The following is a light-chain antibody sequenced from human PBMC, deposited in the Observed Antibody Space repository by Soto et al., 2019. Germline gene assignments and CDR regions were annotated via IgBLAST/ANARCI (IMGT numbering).Light chain of an antibody. J-gene: IGKJ4*01. Sequence: EFVLTQSPGTLSLSPGERATLSCRASQSVSNGYFAWYQQKPGQAPRLLIYGASTRATGIPARFSGSGSGTQFTLTISSLQSEDFAVYYCQQHNNWPLTFGGGTKVDIK. V-gene: IGKV3-15*01. CDR2: GAS. CDR1: QSVSNGY. CDR3: QQHNNWPLT.